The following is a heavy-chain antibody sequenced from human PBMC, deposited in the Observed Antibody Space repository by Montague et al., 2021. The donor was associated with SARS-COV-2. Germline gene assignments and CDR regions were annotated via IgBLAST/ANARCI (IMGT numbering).Heavy chain of an antibody. J-gene: IGHJ3*02. Sequence: SRRLSWSASGFSASSSYMNWVRQAPGKGLEWVSVIYSGENKYYADSVKGRFTISRDSSTNTLFLQMYSLRAEDTAVYYCAREKPEYYDGPGVFDIWGQGTMVTVSS. D-gene: IGHD3-22*01. V-gene: IGHV3-53*01. CDR3: AREKPEYYDGPGVFDI. CDR2: IYSGENK. CDR1: GFSASSSY.